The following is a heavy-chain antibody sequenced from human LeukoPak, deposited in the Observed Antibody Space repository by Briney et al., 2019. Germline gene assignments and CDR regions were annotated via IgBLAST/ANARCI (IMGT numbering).Heavy chain of an antibody. CDR1: GFTFSSYA. CDR3: AKRDLVGAHDAFDI. Sequence: GRSLRLSCAASGFTFSSYAMNWVRQAPGKGLEWVSALSGSGGGTNYADSVKGRFTISRDNSKNTLYLQMNNLRAEDTAIYYCAKRDLVGAHDAFDIWGQGTMVTVSS. D-gene: IGHD1-26*01. V-gene: IGHV3-23*01. J-gene: IGHJ3*02. CDR2: LSGSGGGT.